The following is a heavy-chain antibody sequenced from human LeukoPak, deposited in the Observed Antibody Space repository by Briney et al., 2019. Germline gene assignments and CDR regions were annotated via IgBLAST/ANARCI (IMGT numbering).Heavy chain of an antibody. CDR3: ARMEGLAAPVFDY. V-gene: IGHV4-39*07. Sequence: SETLSLTCTVSGGSISSSSYYWGWIRQPPGKGLEWIGNIYYSGSTYYNPSLKSRVTISVDTSKNQFSLKLSSVTAADTAVYYCARMEGLAAPVFDYWGQGTLVTVSS. D-gene: IGHD3-3*02. CDR1: GGSISSSSYY. J-gene: IGHJ4*02. CDR2: IYYSGST.